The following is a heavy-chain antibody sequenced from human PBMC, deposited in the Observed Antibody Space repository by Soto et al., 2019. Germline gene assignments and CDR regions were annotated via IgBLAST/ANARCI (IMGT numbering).Heavy chain of an antibody. CDR2: ISSSSSYT. V-gene: IGHV3-11*06. Sequence: QVQLVESGGGLVKPGGSLRLSCAASGFTFSDYYMSWIRQAPGKGLEWVSYISSSSSYTNYADSVKGRFTISRDNAKNSLYLQMNSLRAEDTAVYYCARLAALTEIDYWGQGTLVTVSS. J-gene: IGHJ4*02. CDR1: GFTFSDYY. CDR3: ARLAALTEIDY. D-gene: IGHD6-6*01.